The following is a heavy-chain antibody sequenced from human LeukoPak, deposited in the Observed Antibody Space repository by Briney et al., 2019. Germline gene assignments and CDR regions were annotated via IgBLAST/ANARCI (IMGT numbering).Heavy chain of an antibody. CDR3: ARDNLNYDILTGYYPTYFDY. J-gene: IGHJ4*02. D-gene: IGHD3-9*01. CDR2: ISSISSTI. Sequence: AGGSLRFSCAAPGFTFSSYSMNWVRQAPGKGLEWVSSISSISSTIYYADSVKGRFTISRDNAKNSLYLQMNSLRAEDTAVYYCARDNLNYDILTGYYPTYFDYWGQGTLVTVSS. CDR1: GFTFSSYS. V-gene: IGHV3-48*04.